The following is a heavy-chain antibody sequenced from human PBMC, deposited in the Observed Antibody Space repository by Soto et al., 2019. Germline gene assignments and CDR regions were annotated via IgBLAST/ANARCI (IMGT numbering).Heavy chain of an antibody. D-gene: IGHD5-12*01. CDR2: ISWSSAQI. CDR1: GFIFENYV. V-gene: IGHV3-9*01. CDR3: AKYVGGYGTISY. Sequence: EVQLVESGGGLVQTGRSLRLSCAASGFIFENYVMHWVREAPGKGLEWVSGISWSSAQIDYADSVRGRFTISRDNAKNCVYLEMSSLRVEATALYDCAKYVGGYGTISYGGQGPLVTVSS. J-gene: IGHJ4*02.